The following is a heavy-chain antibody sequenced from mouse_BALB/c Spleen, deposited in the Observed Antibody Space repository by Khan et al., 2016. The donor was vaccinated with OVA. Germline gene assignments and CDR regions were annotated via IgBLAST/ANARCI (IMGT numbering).Heavy chain of an antibody. D-gene: IGHD2-12*01. Sequence: QVQLKESGPGLVAPSQSLSITCTVSGFSLTSYGVHWVRQPPGTGLEWLGGRWAGGSTIYHSALMSRLSHSKDDAKSQGFLDMNSLQPDATDMYYCSRLDAIWGQGTTLTVSS. CDR2: RWAGGST. V-gene: IGHV2-9*02. CDR1: GFSLTSYG. J-gene: IGHJ2*01. CDR3: SRLDAI.